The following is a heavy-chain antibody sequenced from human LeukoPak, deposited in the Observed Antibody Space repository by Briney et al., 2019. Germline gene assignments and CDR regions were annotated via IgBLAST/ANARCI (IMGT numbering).Heavy chain of an antibody. CDR1: GFTFSSYA. CDR2: ISGSGGST. J-gene: IGHJ4*02. V-gene: IGHV3-23*01. D-gene: IGHD6-19*01. Sequence: PGGSLRLSCAASGFTFSSYAMSWVRQAPGKGLGWVSAISGSGGSTYYADSVKGRFTISRDNSKNTLYLQMNSLRAEDTAVYYCAKPAVQWLVPSPFDYWGQGTLVTVSS. CDR3: AKPAVQWLVPSPFDY.